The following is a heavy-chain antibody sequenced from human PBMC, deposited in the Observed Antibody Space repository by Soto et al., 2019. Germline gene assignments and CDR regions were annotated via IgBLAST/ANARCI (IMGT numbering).Heavy chain of an antibody. Sequence: SETLSLTCTVSGGSISSGDYYWSWIRQPPGKGLEWIGYIYYSGSTYYNPSLKSRVTISVDTSKNQFSLKLSSVTAADTAVYYCVRAVGEMGDYYYGMDVWGQGTTVTVSS. D-gene: IGHD3-16*01. CDR1: GGSISSGDYY. J-gene: IGHJ6*02. V-gene: IGHV4-30-4*01. CDR2: IYYSGST. CDR3: VRAVGEMGDYYYGMDV.